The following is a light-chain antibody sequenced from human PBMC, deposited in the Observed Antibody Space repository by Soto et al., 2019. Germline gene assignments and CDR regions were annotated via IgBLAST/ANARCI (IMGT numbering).Light chain of an antibody. CDR1: ASDIGRYNY. J-gene: IGLJ1*01. CDR3: SSYTTNSTLYV. CDR2: EVS. Sequence: QSALTQPPSASGSPGQSVTISCIGTASDIGRYNYVSWYQQHPGKAPKLIIYEVSNRPSGVSNRFSGSKSGDTASLTISGLQAEDEADYYCSSYTTNSTLYVFGTGTKVTVL. V-gene: IGLV2-14*01.